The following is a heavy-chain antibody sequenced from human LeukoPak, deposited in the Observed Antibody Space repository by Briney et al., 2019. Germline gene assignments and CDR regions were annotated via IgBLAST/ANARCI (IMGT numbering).Heavy chain of an antibody. CDR2: IIPIFRTP. V-gene: IGHV1-69*05. Sequence: GASVKVSCKASGGTFINYAISWVRLAPGHGLEWMGGIIPIFRTPNYAQKFQGRVTITTDESTTTAYMDLTSLTSEDTAVYYCAIASVPGAIDGPFDPFDIWGQGTMITISS. J-gene: IGHJ3*02. CDR3: AIASVPGAIDGPFDPFDI. D-gene: IGHD2-2*02. CDR1: GGTFINYA.